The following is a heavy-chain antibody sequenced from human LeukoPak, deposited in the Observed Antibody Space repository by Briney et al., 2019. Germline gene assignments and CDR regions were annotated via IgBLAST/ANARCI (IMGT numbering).Heavy chain of an antibody. Sequence: GGSLRLSCAASGFTFSSYWMHWVRQAPGKGLVWVSRINSDGSSTSYADSVKGRFTISRDNAKNTLYLQMNSLRAEDTAVYYCARDHIAAAGRGWFDPWGQGTLVTVSS. D-gene: IGHD6-13*01. CDR1: GFTFSSYW. V-gene: IGHV3-74*01. CDR3: ARDHIAAAGRGWFDP. J-gene: IGHJ5*02. CDR2: INSDGSST.